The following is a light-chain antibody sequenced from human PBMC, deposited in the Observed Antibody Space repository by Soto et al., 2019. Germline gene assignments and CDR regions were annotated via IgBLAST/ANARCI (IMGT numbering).Light chain of an antibody. CDR2: DAS. J-gene: IGKJ1*01. CDR3: QQYNSYPGT. Sequence: DIQMTQSPSTLSASVGDRVTITCRASQDIVNWLAWYQHTPGKAPQLLIFDASTLQSGVPSRFIGSASGTEFTLTINNLQPDDLGTYFCQQYNSYPGTFCQGTKVEIK. V-gene: IGKV1-5*01. CDR1: QDIVNW.